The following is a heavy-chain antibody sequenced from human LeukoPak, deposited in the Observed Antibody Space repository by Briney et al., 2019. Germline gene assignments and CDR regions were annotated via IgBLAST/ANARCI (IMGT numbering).Heavy chain of an antibody. CDR3: ATGGYCSSTSCPPYYYMDV. CDR1: GGSISSYY. CDR2: IYYSGST. Sequence: SETLSLTCTVSGGSISSYYWSWIRQPPGKGLDWIGYIYYSGSTNYNPSLKSRVTISVDTSKNQFSLKLSSVTAADTAVYYCATGGYCSSTSCPPYYYMDVWGKGTTVTVSS. V-gene: IGHV4-59*01. D-gene: IGHD2-2*03. J-gene: IGHJ6*03.